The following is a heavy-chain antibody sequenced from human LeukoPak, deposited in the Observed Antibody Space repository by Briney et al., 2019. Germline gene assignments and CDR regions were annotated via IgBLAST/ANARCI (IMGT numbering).Heavy chain of an antibody. CDR3: AREAPPPQLTYDY. CDR2: INHSGST. Sequence: SETLSLTCAVYGGSFSGYYWSWIRQPPGKGLEWIGEINHSGSTNYNPPLKSRVTISVDTSKNQFSLKLSSVTAADTAVYYCAREAPPPQLTYDYWGQGTLVTVSS. V-gene: IGHV4-34*01. J-gene: IGHJ4*02. CDR1: GGSFSGYY. D-gene: IGHD6-13*01.